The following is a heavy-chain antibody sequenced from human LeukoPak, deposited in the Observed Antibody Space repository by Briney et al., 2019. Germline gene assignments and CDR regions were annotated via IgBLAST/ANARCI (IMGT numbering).Heavy chain of an antibody. CDR3: ARDRTHYGSGSYYNYFDY. CDR2: IIPILGIA. Sequence: SVKVSCKASGGTFSSYAISWVRQAPGQGLEWMGRIIPILGIANYAQKFQGRVTITADKSTSTAYMELSSLRSEDTAVYYCARDRTHYGSGSYYNYFDYWGQGTLVTVSS. D-gene: IGHD3-10*01. J-gene: IGHJ4*02. CDR1: GGTFSSYA. V-gene: IGHV1-69*04.